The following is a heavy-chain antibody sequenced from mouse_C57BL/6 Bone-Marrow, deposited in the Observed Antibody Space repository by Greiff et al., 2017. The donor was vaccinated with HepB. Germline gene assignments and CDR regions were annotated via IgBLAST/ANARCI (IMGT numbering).Heavy chain of an antibody. CDR3: ERERGLLLHFDY. CDR1: GYTFTSYW. D-gene: IGHD2-3*01. CDR2: IYPGSGST. J-gene: IGHJ2*01. V-gene: IGHV1-55*01. Sequence: QVQLQQPGAELVKPGASVKMSCKASGYTFTSYWITWVKQRPGQGLEWIGDIYPGSGSTNYNEKFKSKATLTVDTSSSTAYMQLSSLTSEDSAVYYCERERGLLLHFDYWGQGTTLTVSS.